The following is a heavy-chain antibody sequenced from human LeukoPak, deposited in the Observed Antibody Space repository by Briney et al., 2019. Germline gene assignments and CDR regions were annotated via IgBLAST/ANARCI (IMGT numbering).Heavy chain of an antibody. V-gene: IGHV1-46*01. D-gene: IGHD1-26*01. CDR1: GYTFGTHW. Sequence: ASVKVSCKASGYTFGTHWMHWVRQAPGQGLEWMGIINPSGDVRLYARKFQGRVTVTRDMSTRTVYMELSDLRPEDTAVYYCARDFSGEWEQLTGWWFDPWGQGTLVIVFS. CDR3: ARDFSGEWEQLTGWWFDP. J-gene: IGHJ5*02. CDR2: INPSGDVR.